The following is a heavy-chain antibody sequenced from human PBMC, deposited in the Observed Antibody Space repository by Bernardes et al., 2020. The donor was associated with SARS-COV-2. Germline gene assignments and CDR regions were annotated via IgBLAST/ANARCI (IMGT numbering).Heavy chain of an antibody. CDR2: ISSSSSYI. Sequence: GWSLRVSCAASGFTFSSYIMNWVRQAPGEGLEWVSSISSSSSYIYYADSVKGRFTISRDNAKNSLYLQMNSLRAEDTAVYYCATPRRADYYGSGEGYDYWGQGTLVTVSS. D-gene: IGHD3-10*01. V-gene: IGHV3-21*01. CDR3: ATPRRADYYGSGEGYDY. CDR1: GFTFSSYI. J-gene: IGHJ4*02.